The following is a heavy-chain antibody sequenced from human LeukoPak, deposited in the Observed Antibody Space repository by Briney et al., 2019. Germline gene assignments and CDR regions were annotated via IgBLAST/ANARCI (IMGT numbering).Heavy chain of an antibody. Sequence: SETLSLTCTVSGGSISRFYWSWIRQPPGKGLEWIGYIFSGGTNYNPSLKSRVTISVDTSNNQFSLKPTSVTAADTAVYYCASHSSGWYSNYYGMDVWGQGTTVTVSS. V-gene: IGHV4-59*01. J-gene: IGHJ6*02. CDR2: IFSGGT. D-gene: IGHD6-19*01. CDR1: GGSISRFY. CDR3: ASHSSGWYSNYYGMDV.